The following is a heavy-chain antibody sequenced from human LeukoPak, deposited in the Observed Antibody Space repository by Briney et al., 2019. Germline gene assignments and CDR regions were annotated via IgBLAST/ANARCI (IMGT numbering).Heavy chain of an antibody. CDR2: ISSSSSYI. CDR1: GFTFSSFS. J-gene: IGHJ4*02. Sequence: KTGGSLRLSCAASGFTFSSFSMNWVRQAPGKGLEWVSSISSSSSYIYYADSVKGRFTISRDNAKNSLYLQMNSLRAEDTAVYYCARGTVGATSEDFDYWDQGTLVTVSS. CDR3: ARGTVGATSEDFDY. V-gene: IGHV3-21*01. D-gene: IGHD1-26*01.